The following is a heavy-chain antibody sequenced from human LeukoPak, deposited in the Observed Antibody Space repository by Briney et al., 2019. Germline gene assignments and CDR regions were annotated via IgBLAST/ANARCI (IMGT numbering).Heavy chain of an antibody. Sequence: GGSLRLSCAASGFTFSSYAMNWVRQAPGKGLEWVSAISCRGGSTYYADSVKGRFTISRDNSKNTLYLQMNSLRAEDTAVYYFAKDGPGTYYYGSGDSWGQGTLVTVSS. V-gene: IGHV3-23*01. CDR3: AKDGPGTYYYGSGDS. CDR2: ISCRGGST. D-gene: IGHD3-10*01. CDR1: GFTFSSYA. J-gene: IGHJ4*02.